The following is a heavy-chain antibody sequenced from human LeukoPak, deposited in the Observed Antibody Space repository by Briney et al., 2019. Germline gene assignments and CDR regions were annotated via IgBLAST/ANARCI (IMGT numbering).Heavy chain of an antibody. Sequence: PGRSLRLSCAASGFTFSSYAMHWVRQAPGKGLEWVAVISYDGSNKYYADSVKGRFTISRDNSKNTLYLQMNSLRAEDTAVYYCARRQGYCSGGSCYLGIYYYYMDVWGKGTTVTVSS. J-gene: IGHJ6*03. CDR3: ARRQGYCSGGSCYLGIYYYYMDV. CDR2: ISYDGSNK. CDR1: GFTFSSYA. V-gene: IGHV3-30*04. D-gene: IGHD2-15*01.